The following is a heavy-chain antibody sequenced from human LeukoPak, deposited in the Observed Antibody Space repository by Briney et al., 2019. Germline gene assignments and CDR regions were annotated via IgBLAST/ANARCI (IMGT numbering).Heavy chain of an antibody. CDR3: ARDNYIAAAGSGMDV. D-gene: IGHD6-13*01. CDR1: AFTFGSYE. J-gene: IGHJ6*02. Sequence: GGSLRLSCAASAFTFGSYEMNWVRQAQGGGLEWVSYISSSGSTKYYADSVKGRFTISRDNAKNSLYLQMNSLRAEDTAVYYCARDNYIAAAGSGMDVWGQGTTVTVSS. V-gene: IGHV3-48*03. CDR2: ISSSGSTK.